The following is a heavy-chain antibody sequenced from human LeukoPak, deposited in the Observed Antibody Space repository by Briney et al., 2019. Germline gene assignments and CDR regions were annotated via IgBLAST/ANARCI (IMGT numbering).Heavy chain of an antibody. Sequence: GGSLRLSCAASGFTFSSYSMNWVRQAPGKGLEWVSSISSSSSYIYYADSVKGRFSISRDNAKNSLYLQMNSLRAEDTAVYYCARGHVSGHDSDFFYWGQGTLVTVSS. J-gene: IGHJ4*02. CDR3: ARGHVSGHDSDFFY. CDR2: ISSSSSYI. D-gene: IGHD5-12*01. V-gene: IGHV3-21*01. CDR1: GFTFSSYS.